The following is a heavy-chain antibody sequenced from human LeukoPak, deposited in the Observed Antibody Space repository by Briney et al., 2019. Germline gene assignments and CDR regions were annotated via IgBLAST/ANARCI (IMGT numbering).Heavy chain of an antibody. CDR2: IYTSGST. V-gene: IGHV4-4*07. J-gene: IGHJ2*01. CDR3: ARDQERYVDWSSYWYFDL. CDR1: GGPISSYY. D-gene: IGHD3-9*01. Sequence: KTSETLSLTFTVSGGPISSYYWSWIRQPAGKGLEWIGRIYTSGSTNYNPSLKSRVTMSVDTSKNQFSLKLSSVTAADTAVYYCARDQERYVDWSSYWYFDLWGRGTLVTVSS.